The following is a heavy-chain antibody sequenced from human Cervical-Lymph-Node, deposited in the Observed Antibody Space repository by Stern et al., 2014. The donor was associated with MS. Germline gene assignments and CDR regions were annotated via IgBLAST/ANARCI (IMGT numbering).Heavy chain of an antibody. D-gene: IGHD6-6*01. CDR2: IWYDGSNK. CDR3: ARGDSSSPLEY. J-gene: IGHJ4*02. CDR1: GFTFSSYG. Sequence: QVQLVESGGGVVQPGRSLRLSCAASGFTFSSYGMHWVRLTPGQGLEWVAVIWYDGSNKYYADSVKGRFTISRDNSENTLYLQMNSLRAEDTAMYYCARGDSSSPLEYWGQGTLVTVSS. V-gene: IGHV3-33*01.